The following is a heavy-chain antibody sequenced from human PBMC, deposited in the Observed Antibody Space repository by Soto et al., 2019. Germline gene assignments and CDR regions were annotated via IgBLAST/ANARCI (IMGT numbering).Heavy chain of an antibody. CDR3: ARGNGRPHDYYYYGMDV. Sequence: KGLEWIGYIYYSGSTNYNPSLKSRVTISVDTSKNQFSLKLSSVTAADTAVYYCARGNGRPHDYYYYGMDVWGQRTTVTGYS. V-gene: IGHV4-59*01. J-gene: IGHJ6*01. D-gene: IGHD1-1*01. CDR2: IYYSGST.